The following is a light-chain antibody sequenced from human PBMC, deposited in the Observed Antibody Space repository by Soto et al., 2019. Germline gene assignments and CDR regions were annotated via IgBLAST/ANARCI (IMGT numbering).Light chain of an antibody. CDR1: QSIRYY. CDR3: QQRGNWPPT. V-gene: IGKV3-11*01. CDR2: DAS. J-gene: IGKJ4*01. Sequence: EIVLTQSPATLSLSPGDRATLSCRASQSIRYYLAWYQQKPGQAPRLLIYDASNRATGIPARFSGSGSGTDFTLTISSLEPEDFAVYYCQQRGNWPPTFGGGTKIEIK.